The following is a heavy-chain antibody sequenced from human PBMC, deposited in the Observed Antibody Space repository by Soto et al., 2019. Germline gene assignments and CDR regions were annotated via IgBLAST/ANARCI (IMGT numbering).Heavy chain of an antibody. CDR2: ISYDGTNK. CDR1: GFTFSNYA. Sequence: QVQLVEAGGGVVQPGRSLRLSCAASGFTFSNYAVHWVRQAQGKGLEWVAVISYDGTNKYYADSVKGRFTTSRDNSQNMLYLQRSSLRAEATAVYYCARDLRYYGPTDYWGQGTLVTVSS. CDR3: ARDLRYYGPTDY. V-gene: IGHV3-30-3*01. J-gene: IGHJ4*02. D-gene: IGHD3-3*01.